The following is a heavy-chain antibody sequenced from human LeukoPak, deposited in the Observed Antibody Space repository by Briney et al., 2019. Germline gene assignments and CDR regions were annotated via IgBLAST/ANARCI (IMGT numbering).Heavy chain of an antibody. CDR2: MYYSGST. J-gene: IGHJ5*02. CDR3: TRDTGTTGEVKFDP. V-gene: IGHV4-59*12. Sequence: PSETLSLTCTVSGGSISRYYWSWVRQPPGKGLEWIGYMYYSGSTNYNPSLKSRVTMSVDTSKSQFSLNLMSVTAADTAVYYCTRDTGTTGEVKFDPWGQGTLVTVSS. CDR1: GGSISRYY. D-gene: IGHD4-17*01.